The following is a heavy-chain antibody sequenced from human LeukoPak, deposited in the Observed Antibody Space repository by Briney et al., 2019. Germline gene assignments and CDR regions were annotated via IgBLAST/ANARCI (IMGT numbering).Heavy chain of an antibody. V-gene: IGHV4-59*12. Sequence: SETLSLTCTVSGGSISSYYWSWIRQPPGKGLEWIGYIYYSGSTNYNPSLKSRVTIPVDTSKNQFSLKLSSVTAADTAVYYCARGSPNYYGSGSYYNFAFDIWGQGTMVTVSS. CDR2: IYYSGST. J-gene: IGHJ3*02. CDR1: GGSISSYY. CDR3: ARGSPNYYGSGSYYNFAFDI. D-gene: IGHD3-10*01.